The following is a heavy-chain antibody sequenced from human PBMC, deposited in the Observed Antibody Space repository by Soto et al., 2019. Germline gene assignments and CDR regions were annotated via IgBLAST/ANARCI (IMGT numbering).Heavy chain of an antibody. CDR3: ARPFTVTDTRYGMDV. D-gene: IGHD4-4*01. CDR2: VMFGAA. V-gene: IGHV1-69*13. J-gene: IGHJ6*02. Sequence: SVKVSCKASGGTFSRHAINWVRQAPGQGLEWMGGVMFGAAYYAPKFQARVTITADASTSAAYMELNSLRFEDTAVYYCARPFTVTDTRYGMDVWGQGTTVTVSS. CDR1: GGTFSRHA.